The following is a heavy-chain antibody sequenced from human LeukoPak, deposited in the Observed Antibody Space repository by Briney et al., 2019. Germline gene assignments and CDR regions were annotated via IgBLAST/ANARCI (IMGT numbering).Heavy chain of an antibody. CDR2: IYYSGST. V-gene: IGHV4-59*11. CDR1: GGSISSHY. J-gene: IGHJ5*02. Sequence: SETLSLTCTVSGGSISSHYWSWIRQPPGKGLEWIGYIYYSGSTNYNPSLKSRVTISVDTSKNQFSLKLSSVTAADTAVYYCARGHLGNWFDPWGQGTLVTVSS. CDR3: ARGHLGNWFDP.